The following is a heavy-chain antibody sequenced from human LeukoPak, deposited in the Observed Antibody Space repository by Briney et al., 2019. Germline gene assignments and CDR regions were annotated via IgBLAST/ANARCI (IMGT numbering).Heavy chain of an antibody. CDR1: GGSFSGYY. Sequence: SETLSLTCAVYGGSFSGYYWSWIRQPPGKGLEWIGYIYYSGSTNYNPSLKSRVTISVDTSKNQFSLKLSSVTAADTAVYYCARGSYYDFWSGYYTGGYFDYWGQGTLVTVSS. J-gene: IGHJ4*02. V-gene: IGHV4-59*01. D-gene: IGHD3-3*01. CDR2: IYYSGST. CDR3: ARGSYYDFWSGYYTGGYFDY.